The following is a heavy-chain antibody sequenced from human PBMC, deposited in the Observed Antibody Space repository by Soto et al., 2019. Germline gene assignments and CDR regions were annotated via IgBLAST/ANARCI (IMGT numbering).Heavy chain of an antibody. J-gene: IGHJ5*02. CDR2: INAGNGNT. Sequence: QVQLVQSGAEVKKPGAPVKVSCKASGYTFTSYAMHWVRQAPGQRLEWMGWINAGNGNTKYSQKFQGRVTITRDTSASTAYMELSSLRSEDTAVYYCARDQSIFGVVILGRGWFDPWGQGTLVTVSS. CDR3: ARDQSIFGVVILGRGWFDP. D-gene: IGHD3-3*01. V-gene: IGHV1-3*01. CDR1: GYTFTSYA.